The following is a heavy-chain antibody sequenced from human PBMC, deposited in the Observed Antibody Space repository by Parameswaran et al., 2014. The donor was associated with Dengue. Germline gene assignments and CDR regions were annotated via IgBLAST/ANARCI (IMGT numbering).Heavy chain of an antibody. CDR2: INPSGGST. V-gene: IGHV1-46*01. Sequence: VRQAPGQGLEWMGIINPSGGSTSYAQKFQGRVTMTRDTSTSTVYMELSSLRSEDTAVYHCARPGDGYDSSGYFAVWGQGTLVTVSS. J-gene: IGHJ4*02. D-gene: IGHD3-22*01. CDR3: ARPGDGYDSSGYFAV.